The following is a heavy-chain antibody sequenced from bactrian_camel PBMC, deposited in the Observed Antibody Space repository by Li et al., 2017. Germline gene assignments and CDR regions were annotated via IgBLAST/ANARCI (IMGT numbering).Heavy chain of an antibody. CDR2: IDYTGRT. CDR3: GSSWGLSAAQALAMIDRPDYGY. Sequence: HVQLVESGGGLVQPGGSLRLSCAVSVSSANDYCLGWFRQAPGKEREALATIDYTGRTSYADSVKGRFAISRDNARNTLFLDLNALKPEDTGTYRCGSSWGLSAAQALAMIDRPDYGYWGDGTQVTVS. V-gene: IGHV3S26*01. CDR1: VSSANDYC. J-gene: IGHJ6*01. D-gene: IGHD3*01.